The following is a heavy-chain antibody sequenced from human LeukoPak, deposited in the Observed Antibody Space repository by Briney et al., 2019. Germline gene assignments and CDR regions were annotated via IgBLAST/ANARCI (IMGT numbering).Heavy chain of an antibody. CDR2: IYYSGST. CDR3: ARWFRGYRDAFDI. Sequence: PSETLSLTCTVSGGSISSSSYYWGWIRQHPGKGLEWIGSIYYSGSTYYNPSLKSRVTISVDTSKNQFSLKLTSVTAADTAMYYCARWFRGYRDAFDIWGQGTLVTVSS. CDR1: GGSISSSSYY. J-gene: IGHJ3*02. V-gene: IGHV4-39*01. D-gene: IGHD5-18*01.